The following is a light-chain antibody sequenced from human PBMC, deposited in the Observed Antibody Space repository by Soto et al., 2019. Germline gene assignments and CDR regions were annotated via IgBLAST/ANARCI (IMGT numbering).Light chain of an antibody. CDR2: SNN. J-gene: IGLJ3*02. CDR3: AAWDDSLNGVV. CDR1: KSNIGSNT. V-gene: IGLV1-44*01. Sequence: QSVLTQPPSASGTPGQRVTISCSGSKSNIGSNTVNWYQQLPGTAPKLLIDSNNQRPSGVPDRFSGSKSGLAISGLQSEDEADYYCAAWDDSLNGVVFSGGTKLTVL.